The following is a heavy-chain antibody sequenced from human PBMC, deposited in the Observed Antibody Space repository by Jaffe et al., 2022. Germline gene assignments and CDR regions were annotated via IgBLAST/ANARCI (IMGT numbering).Heavy chain of an antibody. CDR2: ISGSGGST. J-gene: IGHJ4*02. Sequence: EVQLLESGGGLVQPGGSLRLSCAASGFTFSSYAMSWVRQAPGKGLEWVSAISGSGGSTYYADSVKGRFTISRDNSKNTLYLQMNSLRAEDTAVYYCAKDLEFWMVQGVIISASFDYWGQGTLVTVSS. CDR3: AKDLEFWMVQGVIISASFDY. V-gene: IGHV3-23*01. D-gene: IGHD3-10*01. CDR1: GFTFSSYA.